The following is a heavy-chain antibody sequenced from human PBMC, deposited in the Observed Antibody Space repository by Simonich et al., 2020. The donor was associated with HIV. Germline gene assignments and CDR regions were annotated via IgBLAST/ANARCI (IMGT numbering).Heavy chain of an antibody. Sequence: EVQLVESGGALVQPGGSLRLSCAASGFTFSSYWMHWVRQAPGKGLGWVFRISRDGSSTSYADSVKGRFTISRDNAKNTLYLQMNSLRAEDTGVYYCARASGFDPWGQGTLVTVSS. CDR3: ARASGFDP. CDR1: GFTFSSYW. V-gene: IGHV3-74*01. J-gene: IGHJ5*02. CDR2: ISRDGSST.